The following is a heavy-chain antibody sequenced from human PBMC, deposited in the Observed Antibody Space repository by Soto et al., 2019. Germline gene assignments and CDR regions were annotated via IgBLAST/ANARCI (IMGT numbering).Heavy chain of an antibody. CDR3: ASTTVGYYYYGMDV. Sequence: SETLSLTCTVSGGSISSYYWSWIRQPAGKGLECIGRIYTSGSTNYNPPLKSRVTMSVDTSKNQFSLKLSSVTAADTAVYYCASTTVGYYYYGMDVWGQGTTVTVSS. D-gene: IGHD4-17*01. CDR1: GGSISSYY. V-gene: IGHV4-4*07. J-gene: IGHJ6*02. CDR2: IYTSGST.